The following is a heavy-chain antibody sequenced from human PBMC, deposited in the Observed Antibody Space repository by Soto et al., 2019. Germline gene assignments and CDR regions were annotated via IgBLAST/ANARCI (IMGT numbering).Heavy chain of an antibody. D-gene: IGHD2-8*01. J-gene: IGHJ5*02. CDR1: GYTFTSYG. Sequence: ASVKVSCKASGYTFTSYGISWVRQAPGQGLEWMGWISAYNGNTNYAQKLQGRVTMTTDTSTSTAYMELRSLRSDDTAVYYCARETTCTNGVCNPRFDPWGQGTLVTVSS. CDR3: ARETTCTNGVCNPRFDP. CDR2: ISAYNGNT. V-gene: IGHV1-18*01.